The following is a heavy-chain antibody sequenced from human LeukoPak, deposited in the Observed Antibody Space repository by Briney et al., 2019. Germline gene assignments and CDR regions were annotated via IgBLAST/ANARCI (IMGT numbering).Heavy chain of an antibody. CDR1: GGSISSGDYY. D-gene: IGHD3-10*01. J-gene: IGHJ5*02. Sequence: PSQTLSFTCTVSGGSISSGDYYWSWIRQPPGKGLEWIGYIYYSGSTYYNPSLKSRVTISVDTSKNQFSLKLSSVTAADTAVYYCALGFPVPNWFDPWGQGTLVTVSS. CDR2: IYYSGST. V-gene: IGHV4-30-4*01. CDR3: ALGFPVPNWFDP.